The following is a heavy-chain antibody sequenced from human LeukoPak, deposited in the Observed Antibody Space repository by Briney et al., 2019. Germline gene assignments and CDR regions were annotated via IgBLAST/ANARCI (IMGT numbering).Heavy chain of an antibody. CDR2: ISYDGSNK. CDR1: GYTFTGYY. V-gene: IGHV3-30*18. D-gene: IGHD2-2*01. Sequence: SCKASGYTFTGYYMHWVRQAPGKGLEWVAVISYDGSNKYYADSVKGRFTISRDNSKNTLYLQMNSLRAEDTAVYYCAKSFSTPKSLYYYGMDVWGQGTTVTVSS. J-gene: IGHJ6*02. CDR3: AKSFSTPKSLYYYGMDV.